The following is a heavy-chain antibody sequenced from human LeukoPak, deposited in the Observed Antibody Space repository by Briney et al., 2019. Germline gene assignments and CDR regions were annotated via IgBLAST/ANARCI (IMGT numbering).Heavy chain of an antibody. D-gene: IGHD3-22*01. Sequence: ASVKVSCKASGYTFTGYYIHWVRQAPGQGLEWMGWMNPKSGGTNSAQKFQGRVTMTRDTSISTAYMELSRLRSDDTAVYYCARGHDYYDSSGYSDDAFDIWGQGTMVTVSS. CDR1: GYTFTGYY. CDR2: MNPKSGGT. J-gene: IGHJ3*02. CDR3: ARGHDYYDSSGYSDDAFDI. V-gene: IGHV1-2*02.